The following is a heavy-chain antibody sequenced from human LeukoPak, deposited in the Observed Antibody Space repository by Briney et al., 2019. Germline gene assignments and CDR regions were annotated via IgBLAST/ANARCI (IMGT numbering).Heavy chain of an antibody. J-gene: IGHJ4*02. CDR1: GFTFSSYG. CDR2: IWYDGSNK. Sequence: GRSLRLSCAASGFTFSSYGMHWVRQAPGKGLEWVAVIWYDGSNKYYADSVKGRFTTSRDNSKNTLYLQMNSLRAEDTAVYYCAKDSAHPQMYYYDSSGYYPTGSWGQGTLVTVSS. D-gene: IGHD3-22*01. V-gene: IGHV3-33*06. CDR3: AKDSAHPQMYYYDSSGYYPTGS.